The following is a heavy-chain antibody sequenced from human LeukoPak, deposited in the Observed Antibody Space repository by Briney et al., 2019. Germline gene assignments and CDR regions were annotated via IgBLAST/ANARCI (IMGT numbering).Heavy chain of an antibody. V-gene: IGHV3-15*05. Sequence: KPGGSLRLSCVVSGFRFTNAWMSWVRQVPGKGLEWVGHIKRKADGGTTDYAAPVKGRFTISRDDSKNTLYLQMNSLKTEDTALYYCTSGYCNSTTCHNFFENWGQGTLVTVSS. CDR3: TSGYCNSTTCHNFFEN. CDR1: GFRFTNAW. J-gene: IGHJ4*02. CDR2: IKRKADGGTT. D-gene: IGHD2-2*02.